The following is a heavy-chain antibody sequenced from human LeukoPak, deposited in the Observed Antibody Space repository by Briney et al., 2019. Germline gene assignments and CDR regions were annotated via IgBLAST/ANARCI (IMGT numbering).Heavy chain of an antibody. Sequence: GGSLRLSCAASGFSFSTYAMHWVRQAPGKGLDWVAMIWSDASNQYYADSVKGRFTISRDNSKNTLYLQMNSLRAEDTAVYYCAKEYSYGYTYFDYWGQGTLVTVSS. CDR1: GFSFSTYA. J-gene: IGHJ4*02. V-gene: IGHV3-30*02. D-gene: IGHD5-18*01. CDR2: IWSDASNQ. CDR3: AKEYSYGYTYFDY.